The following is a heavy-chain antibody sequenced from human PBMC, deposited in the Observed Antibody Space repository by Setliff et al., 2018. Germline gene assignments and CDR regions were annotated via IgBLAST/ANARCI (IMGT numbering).Heavy chain of an antibody. J-gene: IGHJ3*01. D-gene: IGHD2-8*01. Sequence: TGGSLRLSCAVSGLRFSDAWVSWVRQAPGKGLEWAGRIKSYGSGGTIDYAAPVEGRFTISRDDSKNTVYLQMSSLKIEDTAVYYCVHNADFIGTFNTWGQGTMVTVSS. CDR2: IKSYGSGGTI. CDR3: VHNADFIGTFNT. V-gene: IGHV3-15*01. CDR1: GLRFSDAW.